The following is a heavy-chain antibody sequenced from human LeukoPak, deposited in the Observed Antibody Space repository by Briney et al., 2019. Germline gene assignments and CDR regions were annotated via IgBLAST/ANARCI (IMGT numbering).Heavy chain of an antibody. CDR1: GYSISSGYY. D-gene: IGHD3-3*01. J-gene: IGHJ4*02. Sequence: PSETLSLTCTVSGYSISSGYYWGWVRQPPGKGLEWIGSIYHSGSTYYNPSLKSRVTISVDTSKNQFSLKLSSVTAADTAVYHCARENLEWLYLDYWGQGTLITVSS. CDR3: ARENLEWLYLDY. V-gene: IGHV4-38-2*02. CDR2: IYHSGST.